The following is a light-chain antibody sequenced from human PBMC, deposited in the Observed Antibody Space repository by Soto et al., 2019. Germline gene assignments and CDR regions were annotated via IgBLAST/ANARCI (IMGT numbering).Light chain of an antibody. J-gene: IGKJ1*01. V-gene: IGKV1-39*01. Sequence: DSRVTHSPSFLSASAGDRVTIFCRASQSISNFLHWYQQNPGKAPKLLIYSASNLESGVPPRFGASGSGTDFTLTISSLQPEDFATYYCQQSYRNPRTFGLGTKVDIK. CDR1: QSISNF. CDR2: SAS. CDR3: QQSYRNPRT.